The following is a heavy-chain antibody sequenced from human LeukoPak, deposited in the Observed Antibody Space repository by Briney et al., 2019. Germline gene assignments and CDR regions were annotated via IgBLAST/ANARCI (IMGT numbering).Heavy chain of an antibody. CDR1: GFTFDDYG. CDR3: AGRYDSSGYPLH. CDR2: LYSGGTT. D-gene: IGHD3-22*01. Sequence: PGGSLRLSCAASGFTFDDYGMSWVRQAPGKGLEWVSVLYSGGTTYYADSVKGRFTISRDNSKNTLYLQMNSLRAEDTAVYYCAGRYDSSGYPLHWGQGTLVTVSS. V-gene: IGHV3-53*01. J-gene: IGHJ4*02.